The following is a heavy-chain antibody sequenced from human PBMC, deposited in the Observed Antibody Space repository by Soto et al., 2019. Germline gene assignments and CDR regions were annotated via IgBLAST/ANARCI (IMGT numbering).Heavy chain of an antibody. D-gene: IGHD2-15*01. V-gene: IGHV3-15*07. J-gene: IGHJ6*02. Sequence: GGSLRLSCAASGLTISNAWMNWVRQAPGKGLELVGRIKTNTEGGTTDYAAAVKGRFTVSRDDSKNTLYLQMNSLKTEDTAVYYCTTGSVEGVWGQGTTVTVSS. CDR2: IKTNTEGGTT. CDR1: GLTISNAW. CDR3: TTGSVEGV.